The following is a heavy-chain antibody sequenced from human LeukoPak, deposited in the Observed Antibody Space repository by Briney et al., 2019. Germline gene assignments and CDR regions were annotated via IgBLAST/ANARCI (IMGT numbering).Heavy chain of an antibody. D-gene: IGHD2-2*01. CDR3: AKTMWGYCSSTSCYAGNWFDP. Sequence: KPGGSLRLSCAASGFTFSDHYMAWIRQAPGKGLEWVSYITSSSGYTNYADSVKGRFTISRDNSKNTLYLQMNSLRAEDTAVYYCAKTMWGYCSSTSCYAGNWFDPWGQGTLVTVSS. V-gene: IGHV3-11*03. CDR1: GFTFSDHY. J-gene: IGHJ5*02. CDR2: ITSSSGYT.